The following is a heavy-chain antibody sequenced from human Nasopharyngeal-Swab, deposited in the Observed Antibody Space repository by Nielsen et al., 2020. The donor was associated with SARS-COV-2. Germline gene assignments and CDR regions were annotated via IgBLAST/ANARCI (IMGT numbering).Heavy chain of an antibody. CDR1: GYTFTGYY. CDR3: ARAGRYYYDSSGYYYDYYYYMDV. Sequence: ASAKVSCKASGYTFTGYYMHWVRQAPGQGLEWMGRSNPNSGGTNYAQKFQGRVTMTRDTSIRTAYMGLSRMRSDDTAVYYCARAGRYYYDSSGYYYDYYYYMDVWGKGTTVTVSS. D-gene: IGHD3-22*01. J-gene: IGHJ6*03. V-gene: IGHV1-2*06. CDR2: SNPNSGGT.